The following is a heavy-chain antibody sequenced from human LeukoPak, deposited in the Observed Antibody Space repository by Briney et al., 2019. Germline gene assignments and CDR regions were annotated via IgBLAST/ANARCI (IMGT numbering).Heavy chain of an antibody. CDR3: AKARNARLNRYYFDY. Sequence: GGSLRLSCAASGFTFSSYAMSWVRQAPGKGLEWVSAISGSGGSTYYADSVKGRFTISRDNSKNTLYLQMNSLRVEDTAVYYCAKARNARLNRYYFDYWGQGTLVTVSS. J-gene: IGHJ4*02. D-gene: IGHD6-6*01. CDR1: GFTFSSYA. CDR2: ISGSGGST. V-gene: IGHV3-23*01.